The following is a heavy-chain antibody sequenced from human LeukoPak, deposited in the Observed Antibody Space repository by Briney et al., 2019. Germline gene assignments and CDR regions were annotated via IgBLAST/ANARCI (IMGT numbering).Heavy chain of an antibody. Sequence: SVTVSCKASGGTFSSYAISWVRQAPGQGLEWMGGIIPIFGTANYAQKFQGRVTITADESTSTAYMELSSLRSEDTAVYYCATSQFEYSSGWYRPGSKYSGSYYDYWGQGTLVTVSS. CDR3: ATSQFEYSSGWYRPGSKYSGSYYDY. J-gene: IGHJ4*02. CDR1: GGTFSSYA. CDR2: IIPIFGTA. D-gene: IGHD6-19*01. V-gene: IGHV1-69*01.